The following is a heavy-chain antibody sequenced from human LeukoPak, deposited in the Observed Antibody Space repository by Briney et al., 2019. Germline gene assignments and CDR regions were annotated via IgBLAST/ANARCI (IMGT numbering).Heavy chain of an antibody. CDR3: AKVYGSGSYPDY. J-gene: IGHJ4*02. D-gene: IGHD3-10*01. CDR1: GFTFSSYA. V-gene: IGHV3-30*02. CDR2: IRYDGSNK. Sequence: GGSLRLSCAASGFTFSSYAMHWVRQSPGKGLQWVAFIRYDGSNKYYADSVKGRFTISRDNSKNTLYLQMNSLRAEDTAVYYCAKVYGSGSYPDYWGQGTLVTVSS.